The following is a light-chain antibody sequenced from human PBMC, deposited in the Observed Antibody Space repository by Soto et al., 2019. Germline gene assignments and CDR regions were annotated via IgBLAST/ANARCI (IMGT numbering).Light chain of an antibody. CDR1: EGVSRN. Sequence: ETLLTQSPATLSVSPGDRVTLSCRANEGVSRNLAWYQQKPGQAPGLLIYNAAIRATGIAARFSGSGSGTEFTLTISGLQSEDFAIYYCQQYNNWYTFGQGTKLEIK. CDR2: NAA. CDR3: QQYNNWYT. J-gene: IGKJ2*01. V-gene: IGKV3-15*01.